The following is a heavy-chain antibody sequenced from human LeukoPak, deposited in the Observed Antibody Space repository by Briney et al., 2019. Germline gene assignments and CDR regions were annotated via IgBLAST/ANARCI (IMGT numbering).Heavy chain of an antibody. Sequence: GASVKVSCKASGGTFSSYAISWVRQAPGQGLEWMGGIIPIFGTANYAQTFQGRVTITADESTSTAYMELSSLRSEDTAVYYCAGLRYFDWHYYYYYYMDVWGKGTTVTVSS. J-gene: IGHJ6*03. CDR2: IIPIFGTA. CDR3: AGLRYFDWHYYYYYYMDV. V-gene: IGHV1-69*13. D-gene: IGHD3-9*01. CDR1: GGTFSSYA.